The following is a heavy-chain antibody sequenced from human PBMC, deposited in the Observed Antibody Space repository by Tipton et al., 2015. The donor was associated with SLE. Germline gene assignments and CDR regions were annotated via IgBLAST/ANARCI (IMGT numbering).Heavy chain of an antibody. CDR2: IYHSAST. V-gene: IGHV4-59*01. J-gene: IGHJ4*02. CDR1: GGSFSGYY. D-gene: IGHD6-13*01. CDR3: ATVTSSSWFRAFDY. Sequence: TLSLTCAVYGGSFSGYYWSWIRQPAGKGLEWIGYIYHSASTNYNPSLKSRVTISVDTSKNQFSLKLTSVTAADTAVYYCATVTSSSWFRAFDYWGQGTLVTVSS.